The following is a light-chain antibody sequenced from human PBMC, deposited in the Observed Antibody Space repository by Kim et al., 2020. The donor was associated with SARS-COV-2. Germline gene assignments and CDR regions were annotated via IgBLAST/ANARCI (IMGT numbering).Light chain of an antibody. Sequence: PGRTATITCAGEDIERKNVHWYQQRPGQAPVLVIYDDSDRPSGIPERFSGSNSGNTATLTISRVEAGDEADYFCQVWDGNSYHGIFGGGTQLTVL. CDR3: QVWDGNSYHGI. V-gene: IGLV3-21*03. CDR2: DDS. CDR1: DIERKN. J-gene: IGLJ2*01.